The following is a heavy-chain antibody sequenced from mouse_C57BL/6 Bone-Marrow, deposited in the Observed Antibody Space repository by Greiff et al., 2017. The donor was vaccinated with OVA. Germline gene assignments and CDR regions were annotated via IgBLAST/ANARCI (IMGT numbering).Heavy chain of an antibody. V-gene: IGHV5-4*01. Sequence: EVQVVESGGGLVKPGGSLKLSCAASGFTFSSYAMSWVRQTPEKRLEWVATISDGGSYTYYPDNVKGRFTISRDNAKNNLYLQMSHLKSEDTAMYYCARDPYGPMDYWGQGTSVTVSS. CDR1: GFTFSSYA. D-gene: IGHD1-1*02. CDR2: ISDGGSYT. J-gene: IGHJ4*01. CDR3: ARDPYGPMDY.